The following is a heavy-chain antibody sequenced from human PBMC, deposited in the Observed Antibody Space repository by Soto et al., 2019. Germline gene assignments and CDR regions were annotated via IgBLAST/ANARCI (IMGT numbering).Heavy chain of an antibody. D-gene: IGHD6-6*01. J-gene: IGHJ6*03. Sequence: EVQLLESGGGLVQPGGSLRLSCAASGFTFSSYAMSWVRQAPGKGLEWVSAISGSGGSPYYADSVKGRYTISRDNSKNTKYLQMNSLRAEDTAVDYLAKSPRAARPYTLNCYYNMDGWGKGTTVTVSS. V-gene: IGHV3-23*01. CDR2: ISGSGGSP. CDR3: AKSPRAARPYTLNCYYNMDG. CDR1: GFTFSSYA.